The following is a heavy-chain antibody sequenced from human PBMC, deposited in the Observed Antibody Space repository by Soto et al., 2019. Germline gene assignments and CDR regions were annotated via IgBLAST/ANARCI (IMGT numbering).Heavy chain of an antibody. J-gene: IGHJ4*02. V-gene: IGHV2-5*02. CDR2: IYWDDDK. CDR1: GFSLSTTGVG. D-gene: IGHD3-16*01. CDR3: AHRRGSFDS. Sequence: QITLKESGPTLVKPTQTLTLTCSFSGFSLSTTGVGVGWIRQPPGKALEWLALIYWDDDKRYSPSLKSRLAITKDTSKNQVVLTMTNMDPVDTATYFCAHRRGSFDSWGQGTLVTVSS.